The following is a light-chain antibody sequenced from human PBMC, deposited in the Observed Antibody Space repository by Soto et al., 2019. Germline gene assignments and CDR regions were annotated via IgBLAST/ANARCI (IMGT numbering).Light chain of an antibody. J-gene: IGKJ1*01. CDR1: QDIKYD. V-gene: IGKV1-6*01. Sequence: AIQMTQSPSSLSASLGDRVTITCRASQDIKYDLGWYQQRPGKAPKVLIYGASTLQSGVPSRFSGSGSGTDFTLTINSLQPEDFATYFCLQDYSYPWTFGQGTKVEI. CDR2: GAS. CDR3: LQDYSYPWT.